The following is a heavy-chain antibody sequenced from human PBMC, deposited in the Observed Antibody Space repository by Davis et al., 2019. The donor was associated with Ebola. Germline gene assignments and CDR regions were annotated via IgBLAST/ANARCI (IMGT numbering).Heavy chain of an antibody. CDR3: ARDSVSTIDY. V-gene: IGHV1-2*02. CDR1: GYTFTSYG. D-gene: IGHD5/OR15-5a*01. Sequence: ASVKVSCKASGYTFTSYGISWVRQAPGQGLEWMGWINPNSGGTNYAQKFQGRVTMTRDTSISTAYMELSTLRSDDTAVYFCARDSVSTIDYWGQGTLVTVSS. CDR2: INPNSGGT. J-gene: IGHJ4*02.